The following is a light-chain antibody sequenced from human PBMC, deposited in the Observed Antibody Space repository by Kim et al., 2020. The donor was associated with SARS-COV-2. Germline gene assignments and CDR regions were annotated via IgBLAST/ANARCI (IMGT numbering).Light chain of an antibody. V-gene: IGLV2-14*03. CDR3: SSYTSSNTVI. J-gene: IGLJ2*01. CDR2: DVI. Sequence: QSALTQPASVSGSRGQSITISCTGTSSDVGGYNYVSWFQQHPGKAPKLMVYDVIKRPSGVSTRFSGSKSGNTASLTISGLQGEDEADYYCSSYTSSNTVIFGGGTKLTVL. CDR1: SSDVGGYNY.